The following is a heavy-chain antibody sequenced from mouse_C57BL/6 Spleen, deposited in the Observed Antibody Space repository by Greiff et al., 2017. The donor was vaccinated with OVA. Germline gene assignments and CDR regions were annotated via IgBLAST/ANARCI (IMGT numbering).Heavy chain of an antibody. CDR1: GYTFTSYW. V-gene: IGHV1-52*01. J-gene: IGHJ2*01. D-gene: IGHD2-4*01. Sequence: QVQLQQPGAELVRPGSSVKLSCKASGYTFTSYWMHWVKQRPIQGLEWIGNIDPSDSETHYNQKFKDKATLTVDKSSSTAYMQLSSLTAKDSAVYYCAREGNDYPYLDYWGQGTTLTVSS. CDR2: IDPSDSET. CDR3: AREGNDYPYLDY.